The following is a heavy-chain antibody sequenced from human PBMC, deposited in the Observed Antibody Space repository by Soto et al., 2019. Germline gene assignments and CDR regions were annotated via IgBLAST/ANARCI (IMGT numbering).Heavy chain of an antibody. Sequence: GGSLRLSCAASRFDFTSYGMHWLRQAPGKGLEWVAVMSNDGNNQFYADSVRGRFIISRDTSKNTLFLQMTSPRPEDTAVYHCARGFRDNSVCYSFFDLWGPGALVTVSS. CDR3: ARGFRDNSVCYSFFDL. CDR1: RFDFTSYG. V-gene: IGHV3-30*03. CDR2: MSNDGNNQ. J-gene: IGHJ4*02. D-gene: IGHD2-15*01.